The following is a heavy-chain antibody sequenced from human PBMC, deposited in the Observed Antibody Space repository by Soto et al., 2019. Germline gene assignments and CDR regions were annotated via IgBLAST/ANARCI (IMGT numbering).Heavy chain of an antibody. CDR2: IYYSGST. Sequence: PSETLSLTCTVSGGSISSYYWSWIRQPPGKGLEWIGDIYYSGSTNSNPYLKSRVTISVATSKNQFSLKLSPVTAADTAVYYCATRTRAYPSHFEYWGQGTMVTVSS. D-gene: IGHD3-16*01. CDR1: GGSISSYY. CDR3: ATRTRAYPSHFEY. J-gene: IGHJ4*02. V-gene: IGHV4-59*01.